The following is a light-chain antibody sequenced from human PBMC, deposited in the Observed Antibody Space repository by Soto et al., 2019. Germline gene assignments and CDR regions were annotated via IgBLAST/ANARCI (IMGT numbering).Light chain of an antibody. CDR2: GAS. V-gene: IGKV1-12*01. J-gene: IGKJ2*01. CDR3: QQANSFPYT. CDR1: QDVKTY. Sequence: DIQMTQSPSSVSASVGDRVTITCRASQDVKTYLGWYQQQPGKAPKLLIYGASTLHSGVPSRFSGSGSGTEFTLTISSLQPEDFALYFCQQANSFPYTFGQGTKLEIK.